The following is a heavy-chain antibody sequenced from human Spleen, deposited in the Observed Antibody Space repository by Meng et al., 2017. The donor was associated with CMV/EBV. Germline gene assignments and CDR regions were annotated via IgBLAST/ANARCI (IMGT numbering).Heavy chain of an antibody. V-gene: IGHV4-30-4*01. CDR2: IYYSGST. D-gene: IGHD3-22*01. J-gene: IGHJ4*02. CDR3: ARDSSGYLFDY. CDR1: GGSISSGDYY. Sequence: CTVSGGSISSGDYYWSWIRQPPGKGLEWIGYIYYSGSTYYNPSLKSRVTISVDTSKNQFSLKLSSVTAADTAVYYCARDSSGYLFDYWGQGTLVTVSS.